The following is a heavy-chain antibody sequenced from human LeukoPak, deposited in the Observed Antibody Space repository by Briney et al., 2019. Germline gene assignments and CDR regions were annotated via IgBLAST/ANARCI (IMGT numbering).Heavy chain of an antibody. CDR3: AAYIRFGEYFQH. V-gene: IGHV3-30*02. CDR1: GFTFTSFG. D-gene: IGHD3-10*01. CDR2: IRYDGSNK. Sequence: GGSLGLSCAASGFTFTSFGMHWVRQAPGKGLEWVAFIRYDGSNKYYADSVKGRFTISRDNSKNTLYLQVNSLRAEDTAVYYCAAYIRFGEYFQHWGQGTLVTVSS. J-gene: IGHJ1*01.